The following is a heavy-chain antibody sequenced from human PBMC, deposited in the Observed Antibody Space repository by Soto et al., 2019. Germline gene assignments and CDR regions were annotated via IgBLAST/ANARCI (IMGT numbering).Heavy chain of an antibody. CDR2: IFSSGST. V-gene: IGHV4-4*07. CDR1: GGSINTFY. J-gene: IGHJ4*02. Sequence: SETLSLTCTVSGGSINTFYWSWFRQPAGKGLEWIGRIFSSGSTSFNPSLESRVAMSVDTSKNHFSLNLSSVTAADMAVYYCAREGSYSAYNFAHGIQLWSFDFWGQGALVTVSS. CDR3: AREGSYSAYNFAHGIQLWSFDF. D-gene: IGHD5-12*01.